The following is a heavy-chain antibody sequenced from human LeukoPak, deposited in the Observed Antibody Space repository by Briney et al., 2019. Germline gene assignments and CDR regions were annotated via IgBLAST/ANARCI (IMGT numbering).Heavy chain of an antibody. CDR3: ARDEFGDFQGFDY. D-gene: IGHD4-17*01. Sequence: SETLSLTCSVSGASINSYYWNWIRQSPGKGLEWLGNIHYRGTTNYNPSLKSRVTLSLDSSKSQFALKVTSVTAADTAVYYCARDEFGDFQGFDYWGQGTRVTVPS. V-gene: IGHV4-59*13. CDR2: IHYRGTT. CDR1: GASINSYY. J-gene: IGHJ4*02.